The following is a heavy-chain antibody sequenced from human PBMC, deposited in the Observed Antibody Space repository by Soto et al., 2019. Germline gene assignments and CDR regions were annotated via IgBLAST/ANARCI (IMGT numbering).Heavy chain of an antibody. J-gene: IGHJ5*02. Sequence: GALRLSCAASGFPFGDHAMHWVRQAPGKGLEWVSAITGRGDTTYYADSVKGRFTVSRDNSKNTLFLQMMSLRAEDTAVYYCAKDLYVQPPSGWFDPWGQGTVVTVSS. CDR1: GFPFGDHA. CDR2: ITGRGDTT. D-gene: IGHD1-26*01. V-gene: IGHV3-23*01. CDR3: AKDLYVQPPSGWFDP.